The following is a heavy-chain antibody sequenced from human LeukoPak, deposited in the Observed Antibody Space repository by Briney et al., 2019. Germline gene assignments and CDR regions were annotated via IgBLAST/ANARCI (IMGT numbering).Heavy chain of an antibody. V-gene: IGHV1-18*01. Sequence: ASVKVSCKASGYTFSNYGISWVRQAPGQGPEWMGWISAYNGNTNYAQKLQGRVLMTTDTSTSTAYMELRSLRSDDTAVYYCARGLRGATIGFDYWGQGTLVTVSS. J-gene: IGHJ4*02. CDR1: GYTFSNYG. CDR3: ARGLRGATIGFDY. CDR2: ISAYNGNT. D-gene: IGHD1-26*01.